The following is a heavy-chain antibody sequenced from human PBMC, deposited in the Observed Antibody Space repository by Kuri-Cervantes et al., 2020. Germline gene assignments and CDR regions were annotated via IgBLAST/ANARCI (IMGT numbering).Heavy chain of an antibody. V-gene: IGHV1-8*01. CDR2: MNPDSGNT. CDR3: ATLYPGYYYMDV. Sequence: ASVKVSCKGSQYTFTSYDTNWVRQATGQGLEWMGWMNPDSGNTGYAQKFQGRVTMTRNTSITTAYMELSSLTSEDTAVYYCATLYPGYYYMDVWGKGTTVTVSS. J-gene: IGHJ6*03. CDR1: QYTFTSYD.